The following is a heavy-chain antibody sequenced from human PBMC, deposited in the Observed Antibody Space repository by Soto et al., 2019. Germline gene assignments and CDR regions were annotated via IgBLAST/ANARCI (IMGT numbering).Heavy chain of an antibody. CDR2: ISSSSSYI. V-gene: IGHV3-21*01. Sequence: EVQLVESGGGLVKPGGSLRLSCAASGFTFSSYSMNWVRQAPGKGLEWVSSISSSSSYIYCADSVKGRFTISRDNAKNSLYLQMNSLRAEDTAVYYCARGTYYYDSSGYYAYWGQGSLVTVSS. CDR3: ARGTYYYDSSGYYAY. J-gene: IGHJ4*02. CDR1: GFTFSSYS. D-gene: IGHD3-22*01.